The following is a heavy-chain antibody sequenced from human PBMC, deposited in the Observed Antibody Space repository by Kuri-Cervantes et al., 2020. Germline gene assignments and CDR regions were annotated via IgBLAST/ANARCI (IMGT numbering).Heavy chain of an antibody. CDR2: INHSGST. D-gene: IGHD6-19*01. V-gene: IGHV4-34*01. CDR3: ARDLAMGSGRYGMDV. CDR1: GGSFSGYY. J-gene: IGHJ6*02. Sequence: GSLRLPCAAYGGSFSGYYWSWIRQPPGKGLEWIGEINHSGSTNYNPSLKSRVTISVDTSKNQFSLKLSSVTAADTAVYYCARDLAMGSGRYGMDVWGQGTTVTVSS.